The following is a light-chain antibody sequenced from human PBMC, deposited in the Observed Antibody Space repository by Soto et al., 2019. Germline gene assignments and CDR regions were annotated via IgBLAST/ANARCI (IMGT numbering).Light chain of an antibody. V-gene: IGLV1-47*02. CDR2: SNN. CDR1: SSNIGGTNY. Sequence: QPVLTQPPSASGTPGQRVFISCSGSSSNIGGTNYADWYQQLPGAAPKLLMHSNNLRPSGVPERISGSKSGTSASLAISGLRSEDEAVYYCASWDDRLGAVIFGGGTKVTVL. J-gene: IGLJ2*01. CDR3: ASWDDRLGAVI.